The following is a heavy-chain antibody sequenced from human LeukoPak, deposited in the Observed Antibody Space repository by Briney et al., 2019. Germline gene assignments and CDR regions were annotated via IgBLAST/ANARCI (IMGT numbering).Heavy chain of an antibody. CDR1: GFTFSGYS. CDR3: ARALTPELALDY. CDR2: ISSSSSYI. Sequence: GGSLRLSCTASGFTFSGYSMNWIRQAPGKGLEWVSSISSSSSYIYYADSVKGRFTISRDNAKNSLYLQMNSLRAEDTAVYYCARALTPELALDYWGQGTLVTVSS. V-gene: IGHV3-21*01. D-gene: IGHD3-10*01. J-gene: IGHJ4*02.